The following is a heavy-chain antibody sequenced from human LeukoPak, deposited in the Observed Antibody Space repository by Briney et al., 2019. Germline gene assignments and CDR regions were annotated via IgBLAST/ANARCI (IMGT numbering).Heavy chain of an antibody. CDR1: GGSISSSNW. D-gene: IGHD5-18*01. Sequence: KASETLSLTCAVSGGSISSSNWWSWVRQPPGKGLEWIGEIYHSGSTNYNPSLKSRVTISVYKSKNQFSLKLSSVTAADTAVYYCARIQLGYGGHDAFDIWGQGTMVTVSS. CDR2: IYHSGST. J-gene: IGHJ3*02. V-gene: IGHV4-4*02. CDR3: ARIQLGYGGHDAFDI.